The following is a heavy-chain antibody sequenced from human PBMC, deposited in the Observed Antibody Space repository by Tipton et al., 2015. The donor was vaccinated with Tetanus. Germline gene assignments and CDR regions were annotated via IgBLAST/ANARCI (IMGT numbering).Heavy chain of an antibody. D-gene: IGHD3-22*01. CDR3: ARAAYYYDSSGYYAGEGGWFDP. Sequence: LRLSCTVSGGSVSSGRYYWSWIRQTQGKGLEWIGHIYYSRSTQYNPSLKSRVTISVVTSKNQFSLKLSSVTAADTAVYYCARAAYYYDSSGYYAGEGGWFDPWGQGTLVTVSS. CDR1: GGSVSSGRYY. CDR2: IYYSRST. V-gene: IGHV4-61*01. J-gene: IGHJ5*02.